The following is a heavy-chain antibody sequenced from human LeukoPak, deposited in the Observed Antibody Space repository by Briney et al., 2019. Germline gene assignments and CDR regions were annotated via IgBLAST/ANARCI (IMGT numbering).Heavy chain of an antibody. J-gene: IGHJ6*03. CDR3: ARDFLLWFGETLTGNYMDV. V-gene: IGHV3-20*04. CDR1: GFTFSSYS. CDR2: INWNGGST. D-gene: IGHD3-10*01. Sequence: GGSLRLSCAASGFTFSSYSMNWVRQAPGKGLEWVSGINWNGGSTGYADSVKGRFTISRDNAKNSLYLQMNSLRAEDTALYYCARDFLLWFGETLTGNYMDVWGKGTTVTVSS.